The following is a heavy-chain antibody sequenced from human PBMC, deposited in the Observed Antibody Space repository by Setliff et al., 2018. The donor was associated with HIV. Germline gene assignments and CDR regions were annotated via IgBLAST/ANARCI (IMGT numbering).Heavy chain of an antibody. CDR3: AKDHATSSWFTALLDY. Sequence: PGESLKISCAASGFTVSSNYMSWVRQAPGKGLEWVAYIHSRGSSIYYADSVKGRFTISRDNSKNTLYLQMNSLRAEDTAVYYCAKDHATSSWFTALLDYWGQGALVTVSS. D-gene: IGHD6-13*01. V-gene: IGHV3-53*01. CDR1: GFTVSSNY. CDR2: IHSRGSSI. J-gene: IGHJ4*02.